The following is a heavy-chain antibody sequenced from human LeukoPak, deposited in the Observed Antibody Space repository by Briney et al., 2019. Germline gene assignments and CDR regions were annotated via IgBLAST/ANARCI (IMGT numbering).Heavy chain of an antibody. V-gene: IGHV5-51*01. CDR1: GYSFTSYW. Sequence: GESLKISCKGSGYSFTSYWIGWVRQMPGKGLEWMGIIYPGDSDTRYSPSFQGQVTISADKSISTAYLQWSSLKASDTAMYYCARQYSGYDYDTSVFGYWGQGTLVTVSS. D-gene: IGHD5-12*01. J-gene: IGHJ4*02. CDR2: IYPGDSDT. CDR3: ARQYSGYDYDTSVFGY.